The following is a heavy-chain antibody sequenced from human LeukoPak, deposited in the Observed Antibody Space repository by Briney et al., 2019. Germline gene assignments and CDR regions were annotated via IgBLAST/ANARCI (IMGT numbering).Heavy chain of an antibody. Sequence: GGSLRLSCAASGFTFSSYAMHWVRQAPGKGLEWVAVISYDGSNKYYADSVKGRFTISRDNSKNTLYLQMNSLRAEDTAVYYCAREGGVAAAPDFDYWGQGTLVTVSS. CDR1: GFTFSSYA. D-gene: IGHD6-13*01. J-gene: IGHJ4*02. V-gene: IGHV3-30-3*01. CDR2: ISYDGSNK. CDR3: AREGGVAAAPDFDY.